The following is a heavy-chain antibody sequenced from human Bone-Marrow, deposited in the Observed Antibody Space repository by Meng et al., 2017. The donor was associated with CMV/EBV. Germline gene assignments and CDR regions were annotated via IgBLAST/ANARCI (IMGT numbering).Heavy chain of an antibody. CDR3: VRDLIAASGKKGFDY. V-gene: IGHV4-39*07. J-gene: IGHJ4*02. CDR1: GDSISSSFFY. CDR2: IFYNGNT. D-gene: IGHD6-13*01. Sequence: GSLRLSCTVSGDSISSSFFYWGWIRQPPGKGLEWIGSIFYNGNTFYNPSLWGRVTISVGTSKKHFSLRLSSVTAADTAVYYCVRDLIAASGKKGFDYWGQGKLVTVSS.